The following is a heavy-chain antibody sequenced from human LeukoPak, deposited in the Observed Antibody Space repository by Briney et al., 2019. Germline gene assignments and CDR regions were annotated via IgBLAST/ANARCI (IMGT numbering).Heavy chain of an antibody. CDR2: INAGNGNT. CDR1: GYTFTSYA. D-gene: IGHD1-26*01. J-gene: IGHJ4*02. Sequence: ASVKVSCKASGYTFTSYAMHWVRQAPGQRLEWMGWINAGNGNTKYSQKFQGRVTMTTDTSTSTAYMELRSLRSDDTAVYYCARVVQPPASYCLDYWGQGTLVTVSS. CDR3: ARVVQPPASYCLDY. V-gene: IGHV1-3*01.